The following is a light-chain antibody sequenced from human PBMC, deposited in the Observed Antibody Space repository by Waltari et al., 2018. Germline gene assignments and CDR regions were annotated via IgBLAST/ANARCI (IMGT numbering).Light chain of an antibody. V-gene: IGLV3-21*04. J-gene: IGLJ3*02. Sequence: YVLTQPPSVSVAPGKTARLTCGGGNIGSTSVTGYKQKPGQAPVLVMFYDSDRPSEIPERFSGSNSGNTATLTISWVEAGDEADYHCQVWDDVTDSGVFGGGTKLTVL. CDR1: NIGSTS. CDR2: YDS. CDR3: QVWDDVTDSGV.